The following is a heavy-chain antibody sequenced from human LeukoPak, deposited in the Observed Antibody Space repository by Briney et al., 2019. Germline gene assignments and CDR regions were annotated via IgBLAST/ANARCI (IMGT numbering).Heavy chain of an antibody. V-gene: IGHV3-11*01. CDR3: ARGGYYDSSRDGNAFDI. D-gene: IGHD3-22*01. J-gene: IGHJ3*02. CDR1: GFTFSDNY. CDR2: ISSSGSTI. Sequence: GGTLSFNCAASGFTFSDNYMSWLRPAPGKGLEWVSYISSSGSTIYYADPVKGRFTISRDNAKNSLYLQMNSLRAEDTAVYYCARGGYYDSSRDGNAFDIWGQGTMVTVSA.